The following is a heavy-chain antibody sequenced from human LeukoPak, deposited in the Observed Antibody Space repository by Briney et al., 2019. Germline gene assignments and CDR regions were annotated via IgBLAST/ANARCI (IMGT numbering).Heavy chain of an antibody. Sequence: GGSLRLSCAASGFTFSSYAMNWVRQAPGKGLEWVSAISGSGGSTYYADSVKGRFTISRDNSKNTLYLQMNSLRAEDTAVYYCAKDEDGSYLLASAFDYWGQGTLVTVSS. CDR3: AKDEDGSYLLASAFDY. D-gene: IGHD1-26*01. V-gene: IGHV3-23*01. J-gene: IGHJ4*02. CDR1: GFTFSSYA. CDR2: ISGSGGST.